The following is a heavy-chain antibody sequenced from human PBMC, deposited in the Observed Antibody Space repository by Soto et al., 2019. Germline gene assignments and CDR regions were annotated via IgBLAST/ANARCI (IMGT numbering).Heavy chain of an antibody. D-gene: IGHD1-26*01. Sequence: QVHVQQSGPGLVKPSETLSLSCTVSSGPSSSHNWGWIRQPPGRGLEWIGYVYYTGGTSYNPPLKSRVTISADTSTNHISLTLSSVTAADTAVYYCVRQGIDYLHGLVDVWGQGTTVSVSS. CDR3: VRQGIDYLHGLVDV. CDR1: SGPSSSHN. V-gene: IGHV4-59*08. CDR2: VYYTGGT. J-gene: IGHJ6*02.